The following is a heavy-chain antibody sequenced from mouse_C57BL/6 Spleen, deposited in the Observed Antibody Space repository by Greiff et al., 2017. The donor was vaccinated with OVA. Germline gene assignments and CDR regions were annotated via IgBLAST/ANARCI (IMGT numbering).Heavy chain of an antibody. J-gene: IGHJ2*01. V-gene: IGHV5-16*01. CDR2: INYDGSST. D-gene: IGHD2-2*01. Sequence: EVQLVESEGGLVQPGSSMKLSCTASGFTFSDYYMAWVRQVPEKGLEWVANINYDGSSTYYLDSLKSRFIISRDNAKNILYLQMSSLKSEDTATYYCAKIYYGYDGYYFDYWGQGTTLTVSS. CDR3: AKIYYGYDGYYFDY. CDR1: GFTFSDYY.